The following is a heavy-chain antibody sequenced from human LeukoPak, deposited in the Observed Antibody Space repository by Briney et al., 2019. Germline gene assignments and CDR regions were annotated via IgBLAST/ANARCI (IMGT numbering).Heavy chain of an antibody. D-gene: IGHD6-13*01. V-gene: IGHV2-5*02. Sequence: SGPTLVKPTQTLTLTCTFSGFSLSTSGVGVGWIRQPPGKALEGLVIIYWDDDKRYSPSLKSRLSITKDTSKNQVVLTMTNMDPVDTATYYCAHRVYTAVPGSRGAFDIWGQGTMVTVSS. CDR3: AHRVYTAVPGSRGAFDI. CDR2: IYWDDDK. J-gene: IGHJ3*02. CDR1: GFSLSTSGVG.